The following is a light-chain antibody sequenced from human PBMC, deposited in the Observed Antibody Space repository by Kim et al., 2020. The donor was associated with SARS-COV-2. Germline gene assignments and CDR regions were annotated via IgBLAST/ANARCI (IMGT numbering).Light chain of an antibody. Sequence: QSVLTQPPSASGTPGLRVTISCSGSSSNIERNYVYWYQQLPGTVPKVLIYRNNERPSGVPERFTASKSGTSASLAISGLRSEDEADYYCAAWDDSLSGLVFGGGTKLTVL. V-gene: IGLV1-47*01. CDR3: AAWDDSLSGLV. CDR1: SSNIERNY. CDR2: RNN. J-gene: IGLJ3*02.